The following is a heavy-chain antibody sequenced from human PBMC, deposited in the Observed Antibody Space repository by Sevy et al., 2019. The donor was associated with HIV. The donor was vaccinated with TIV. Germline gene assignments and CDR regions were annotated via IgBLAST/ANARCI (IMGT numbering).Heavy chain of an antibody. J-gene: IGHJ4*02. Sequence: GGSLRLSCAASGFTFSNYGMHWVRQAPGKGLEWVAIIWYDGNNKYYADSVKGRFTISRDNSKNTVYLQMNNLRAEDTAVYYCGKVSIFGVGGFYDYWGQGTLVTVSS. D-gene: IGHD3-3*01. CDR3: GKVSIFGVGGFYDY. V-gene: IGHV3-33*06. CDR2: IWYDGNNK. CDR1: GFTFSNYG.